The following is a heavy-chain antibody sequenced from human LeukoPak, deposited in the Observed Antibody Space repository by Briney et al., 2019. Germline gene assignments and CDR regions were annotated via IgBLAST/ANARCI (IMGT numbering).Heavy chain of an antibody. V-gene: IGHV3-74*01. CDR2: INTDGSST. Sequence: GGSLRLSCAASGFTFSTYWMHWVRQAPGKGLVWVSRINTDGSSTTYADSVKGRFTLSRDNARNTLFLQMNSLRAEDTAVYYCARDPKDNYFDYWGQGTLVTVSS. J-gene: IGHJ4*02. CDR1: GFTFSTYW. CDR3: ARDPKDNYFDY.